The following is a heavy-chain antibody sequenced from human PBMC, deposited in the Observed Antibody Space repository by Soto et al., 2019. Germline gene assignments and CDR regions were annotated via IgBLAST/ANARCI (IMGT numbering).Heavy chain of an antibody. Sequence: QVQLQESGPGLVKPSGTLSLTCAVSGGSISSSNWWSWVRQPPGKGLEWIGEIYHSGSTNYNPSHQSRVTISVDKSKNQFSLKLSSVTAAVTAVYYCARRIVVGVAATGWFDPWGQGTLVTVSS. J-gene: IGHJ5*02. CDR2: IYHSGST. CDR1: GGSISSSNW. V-gene: IGHV4-4*02. D-gene: IGHD2-15*01. CDR3: ARRIVVGVAATGWFDP.